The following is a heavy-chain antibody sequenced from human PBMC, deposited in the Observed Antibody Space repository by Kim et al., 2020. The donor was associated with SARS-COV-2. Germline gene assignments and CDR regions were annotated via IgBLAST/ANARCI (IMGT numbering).Heavy chain of an antibody. D-gene: IGHD5-18*01. CDR3: ARADTAMVYAFDI. CDR1: GGSFSGYY. J-gene: IGHJ3*02. Sequence: SETLSLTCAVYGGSFSGYYWSWIRQPPGKGLEWIGEINHSGSTNYNPSLKSRVTISVDTSKNQFSLKLSSVTAADTAVYYCARADTAMVYAFDIWGQGT. V-gene: IGHV4-34*01. CDR2: INHSGST.